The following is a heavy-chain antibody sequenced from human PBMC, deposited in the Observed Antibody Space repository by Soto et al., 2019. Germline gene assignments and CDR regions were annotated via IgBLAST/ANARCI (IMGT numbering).Heavy chain of an antibody. J-gene: IGHJ4*02. V-gene: IGHV1-8*01. CDR3: ARGRRDYYDSGDWVPPGY. D-gene: IGHD3-22*01. CDR2: MNPNSGNT. CDR1: GYTFTSYD. Sequence: GASVKVSCKASGYTFTSYDINWVRQATGQGLEWMGWMNPNSGNTGYAQKFQGRVTMTRNTSISTAYMELSRLRSEDTAVYYCARGRRDYYDSGDWVPPGYWGQGTLVTVSS.